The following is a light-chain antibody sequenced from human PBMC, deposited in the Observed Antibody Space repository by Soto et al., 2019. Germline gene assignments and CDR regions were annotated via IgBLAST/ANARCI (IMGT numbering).Light chain of an antibody. J-gene: IGKJ2*01. V-gene: IGKV3-11*01. Sequence: EIVLTQSPATLSLSPGERATLSCRASQSVSSYLAWYQQKPGQAPRLLIYDASNRATGIPARFSGSGSGTDFTLPISSLQPEDFAVYYCQQHSNWPRNTFGQGTKLEIK. CDR1: QSVSSY. CDR2: DAS. CDR3: QQHSNWPRNT.